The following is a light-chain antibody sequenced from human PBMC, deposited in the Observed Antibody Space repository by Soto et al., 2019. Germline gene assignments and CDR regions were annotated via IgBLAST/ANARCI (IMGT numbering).Light chain of an antibody. CDR2: DAS. CDR3: QQYNSYST. CDR1: QSISSW. J-gene: IGKJ3*01. Sequence: DIQMTQSPSTLSASVGDRVTITCRASQSISSWLVWYQQKPGKAPKLLIYDASSLESGVPSRFSGSGSGTEFTLTISSLQPDGFATYYCQQYNSYSTFGPGTKVDIK. V-gene: IGKV1-5*01.